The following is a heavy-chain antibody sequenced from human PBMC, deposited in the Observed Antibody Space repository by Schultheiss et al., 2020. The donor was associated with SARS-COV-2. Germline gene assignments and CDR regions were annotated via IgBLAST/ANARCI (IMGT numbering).Heavy chain of an antibody. Sequence: GGSLRLSCAASGFSFSTYGMHWVRQVPGKGLEWVAFISYDGNHKYYGDSVKGRFTISRDNYKNTLYLQMNSLRAEDTAVYYCARGEYYYDSSGLSGDAFEIWCQGRMVTVSS. J-gene: IGHJ3*02. CDR2: ISYDGNHK. CDR1: GFSFSTYG. D-gene: IGHD3-22*01. V-gene: IGHV3-30*03. CDR3: ARGEYYYDSSGLSGDAFEI.